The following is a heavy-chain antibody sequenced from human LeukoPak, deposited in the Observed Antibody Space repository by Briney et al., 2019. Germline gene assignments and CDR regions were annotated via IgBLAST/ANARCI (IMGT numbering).Heavy chain of an antibody. V-gene: IGHV4-59*01. Sequence: SETLSLTCTVSGGSISSYYWSWIRQPPGKGLEWIGYIYYTGSTDYNPSLKSRVALSVDTSKNQFSLKLSSVTAADTAVYYCARGSKAAPGTFDYWGQGTLVTVSS. CDR1: GGSISSYY. D-gene: IGHD6-13*01. CDR2: IYYTGST. CDR3: ARGSKAAPGTFDY. J-gene: IGHJ4*02.